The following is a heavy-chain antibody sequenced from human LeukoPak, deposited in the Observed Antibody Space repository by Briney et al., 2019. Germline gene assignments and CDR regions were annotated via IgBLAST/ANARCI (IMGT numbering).Heavy chain of an antibody. V-gene: IGHV3-11*01. Sequence: GGSLRLSCVASGFTFSDYYMSWIRQAPGKGLEWVSYISSSGSAVHYADSVKGRFTISRDNARNSLYLQMNSLRAEDTAVYYCARARIAVAGFFDYWGQGALVTVSS. CDR2: ISSSGSAV. CDR3: ARARIAVAGFFDY. J-gene: IGHJ4*02. CDR1: GFTFSDYY. D-gene: IGHD6-19*01.